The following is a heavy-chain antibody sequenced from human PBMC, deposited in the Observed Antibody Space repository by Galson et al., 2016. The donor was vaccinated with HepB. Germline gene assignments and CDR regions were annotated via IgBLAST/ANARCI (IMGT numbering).Heavy chain of an antibody. Sequence: SLRLSCAASGFTFSNYWMSWVRQAPGKGLEWVANIKEDGSEKYYVDSVKGRFTISRDNAKKSLYIQMNSLRSEDTALYYCAREYSGTPGFDSWGQGTLV. CDR2: IKEDGSEK. CDR1: GFTFSNYW. V-gene: IGHV3-7*04. CDR3: AREYSGTPGFDS. J-gene: IGHJ4*02. D-gene: IGHD1-26*01.